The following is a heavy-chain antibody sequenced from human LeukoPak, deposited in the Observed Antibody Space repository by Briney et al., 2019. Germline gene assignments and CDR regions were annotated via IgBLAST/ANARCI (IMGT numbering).Heavy chain of an antibody. CDR1: GFTFSNYA. J-gene: IGHJ4*02. Sequence: GSPRLSCAASGFTFSNYAMSWVGQAPGKGLEWVSVISDRGGSTYHAVSVEARHPISRDNSKNTLSLQMNSLRAEDTAVYYCAKDTYYYGSGSYSDYGGGETGDAVSS. CDR2: ISDRGGST. V-gene: IGHV3-23*01. CDR3: AKDTYYYGSGSYSDY. D-gene: IGHD3-10*01.